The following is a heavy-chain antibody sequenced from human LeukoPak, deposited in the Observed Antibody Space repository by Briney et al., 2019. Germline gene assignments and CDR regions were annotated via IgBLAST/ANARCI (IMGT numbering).Heavy chain of an antibody. Sequence: SETLSLTCTVSGGSISSYYWSWIRQPPGKGLEWIGYIYYSGSTNYNPSLKSRVTISVDTSKNQFSLKLSSVTAADTAVYYCARSRPVDYGDYVFSPTCFDYWGQGTLVTVSS. D-gene: IGHD4-17*01. CDR2: IYYSGST. V-gene: IGHV4-59*01. J-gene: IGHJ4*02. CDR3: ARSRPVDYGDYVFSPTCFDY. CDR1: GGSISSYY.